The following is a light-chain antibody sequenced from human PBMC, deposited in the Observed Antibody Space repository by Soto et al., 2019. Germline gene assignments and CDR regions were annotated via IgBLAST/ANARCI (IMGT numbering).Light chain of an antibody. CDR1: QGISNY. J-gene: IGKJ5*01. CDR3: QQYTGPPTT. CDR2: AAS. Sequence: PSYLSASVGDRVTITCRASQGISNYLAWYQQKPGKVPKLLIYAASTLQSGVPSRFSGSGSGTDFTLTITRLETEDSAVYFCQQYTGPPTTFGQGTRLEIK. V-gene: IGKV1-27*01.